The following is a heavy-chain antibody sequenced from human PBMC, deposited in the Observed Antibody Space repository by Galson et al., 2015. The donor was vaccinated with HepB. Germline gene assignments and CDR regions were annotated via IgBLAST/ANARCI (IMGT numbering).Heavy chain of an antibody. V-gene: IGHV3-30-3*01. CDR1: GFTFSSYA. CDR3: ARGGGYDILTGLNY. Sequence: SLRLSCAASGFTFSSYAMHWVRQAPGKGLEWVAVISYDGSNKYYADSVKGRFTISRDNSKNTLYLQMNSLRAEDTAVYYCARGGGYDILTGLNYWGQGTLVTVSS. D-gene: IGHD3-9*01. J-gene: IGHJ4*02. CDR2: ISYDGSNK.